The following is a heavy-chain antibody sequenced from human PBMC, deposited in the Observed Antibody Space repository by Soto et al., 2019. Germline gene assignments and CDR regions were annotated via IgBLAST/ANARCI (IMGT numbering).Heavy chain of an antibody. J-gene: IGHJ6*02. CDR2: IIPVFGAR. V-gene: IGHV1-69*13. D-gene: IGHD3-10*01. CDR3: ARXESRMGRGVAYYHGMDV. CDR1: GGTFNNCA. Sequence: SVKVSCKASGGTFNNCAITWVRQAAGQGLEWMGGIIPVFGARVYAQRFEGRLTITADESTNTAYMEMSSLRSEDTAVYYCARXESRMGRGVAYYHGMDVWGQGTTVTVSS.